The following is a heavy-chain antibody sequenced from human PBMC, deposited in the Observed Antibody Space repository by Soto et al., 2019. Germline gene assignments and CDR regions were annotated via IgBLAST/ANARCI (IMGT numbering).Heavy chain of an antibody. CDR3: ARGSLTGKFDAFDI. V-gene: IGHV4-34*01. D-gene: IGHD7-27*01. CDR1: GGSFSGYY. Sequence: SETLSLTCAVYGGSFSGYYWSWIRQPPGKGLEWIGEINHSGSTNYNPSLKSRVTISVDTSKNQFSLKLSSVTAADTAVYYCARGSLTGKFDAFDIWGQGTMVTVSS. CDR2: INHSGST. J-gene: IGHJ3*02.